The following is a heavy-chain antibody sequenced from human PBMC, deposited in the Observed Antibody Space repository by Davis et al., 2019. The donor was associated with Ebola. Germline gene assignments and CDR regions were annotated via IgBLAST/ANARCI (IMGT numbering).Heavy chain of an antibody. CDR2: INHSGST. Sequence: PSETLSLTCAVYGGSFSGYYWSWIRQPPGKGLEWIGEINHSGSTNYNPSLKSRVTISVDTSKNQFSLKLRSVTAADTAVYYCARWRITIFGGPADWFDPWGQGTLVTVSS. J-gene: IGHJ5*02. CDR3: ARWRITIFGGPADWFDP. D-gene: IGHD3-3*01. CDR1: GGSFSGYY. V-gene: IGHV4-34*01.